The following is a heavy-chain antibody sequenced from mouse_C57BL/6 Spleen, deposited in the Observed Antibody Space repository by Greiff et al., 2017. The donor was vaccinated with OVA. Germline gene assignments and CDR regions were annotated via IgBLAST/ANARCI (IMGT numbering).Heavy chain of an antibody. CDR3: ARYYDGYLYYFDY. J-gene: IGHJ2*01. CDR2: INPSTGGT. D-gene: IGHD2-3*01. V-gene: IGHV1-42*01. CDR1: GYSFTGYY. Sequence: EVQRVESGPELVKPGASVKISCKASGYSFTGYYMNWVKQSPEKSLEWIGEINPSTGGTTYNQKFKAKATLTVDKSSSTAYMQLKSLTSEDSAVYYCARYYDGYLYYFDYWGQGTTLTVSS.